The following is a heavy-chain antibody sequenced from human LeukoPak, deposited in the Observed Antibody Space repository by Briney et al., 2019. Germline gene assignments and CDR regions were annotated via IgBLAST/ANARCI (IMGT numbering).Heavy chain of an antibody. V-gene: IGHV3-74*01. D-gene: IGHD1-26*01. J-gene: IGHJ4*02. Sequence: PGESLRLSCAASGFTYGNYLMHWVRQAPGKGLVWVSRISPDGRSTNYADFVKGRFTVSSDNAMNTVYLQMNSLRTEDTAVYYCVRGASGGHYVIDYWGQGTLVTVSS. CDR2: ISPDGRST. CDR1: GFTYGNYL. CDR3: VRGASGGHYVIDY.